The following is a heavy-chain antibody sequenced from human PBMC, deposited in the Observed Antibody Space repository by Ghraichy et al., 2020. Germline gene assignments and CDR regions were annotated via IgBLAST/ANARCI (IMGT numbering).Heavy chain of an antibody. CDR2: ISAYNGNT. CDR1: GYTFTSYG. J-gene: IGHJ1*01. V-gene: IGHV1-18*01. Sequence: ASVKVSCKASGYTFTSYGISWVRQAPGQGLEWMGWISAYNGNTNYAQKLQGRVTMTTDTSTSTAYMELRSLRSDDTAVYYCARVQEYSSSWCGHFQHWGQGTLVSVSS. CDR3: ARVQEYSSSWCGHFQH. D-gene: IGHD6-13*01.